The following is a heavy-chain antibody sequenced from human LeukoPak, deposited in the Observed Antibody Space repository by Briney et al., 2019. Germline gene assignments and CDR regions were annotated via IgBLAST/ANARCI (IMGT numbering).Heavy chain of an antibody. J-gene: IGHJ5*02. V-gene: IGHV1-46*01. CDR3: ARYYDSSHRKGRFDP. CDR2: INPSGGDT. CDR1: GYTFTGYY. Sequence: ASVKVSCKASGYTFTGYYMHWVRQAPGQGLEWLGIINPSGGDTKYAQKFQGRVTLTRDKSTSTVYMELSSLTSDDTAVYYCARYYDSSHRKGRFDPWGQGTLVTVSS. D-gene: IGHD3-22*01.